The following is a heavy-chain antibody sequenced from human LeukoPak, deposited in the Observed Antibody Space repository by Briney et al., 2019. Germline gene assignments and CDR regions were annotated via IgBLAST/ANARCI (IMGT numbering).Heavy chain of an antibody. J-gene: IGHJ3*02. V-gene: IGHV4-39*07. Sequence: PSETLSLTCTVSAGSISSSSYSWGWIRQPPGKGLEWIGSIYYSGSTYYNPSLKSRVTISVDTSKNQFSLKLSSVTAADTAVYYCARVDRDGYNCDAFDIWGQGTMVTVSS. CDR3: ARVDRDGYNCDAFDI. CDR2: IYYSGST. D-gene: IGHD5-24*01. CDR1: AGSISSSSYS.